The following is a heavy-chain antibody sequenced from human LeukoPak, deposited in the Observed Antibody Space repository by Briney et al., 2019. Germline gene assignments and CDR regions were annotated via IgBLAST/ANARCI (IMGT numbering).Heavy chain of an antibody. CDR3: ARPYSSGWYGFDAFDI. V-gene: IGHV4-39*07. J-gene: IGHJ3*02. D-gene: IGHD6-19*01. CDR1: GGSISSSSYY. Sequence: ETLSLTCTVSGGSISSSSYYWDWIRQPPGKGLEWIGSIYYSGSTYYNPSLKSRVTISVDTSKNQFSLKLSSVTAADTAVYYCARPYSSGWYGFDAFDIWGQGTMVTVSS. CDR2: IYYSGST.